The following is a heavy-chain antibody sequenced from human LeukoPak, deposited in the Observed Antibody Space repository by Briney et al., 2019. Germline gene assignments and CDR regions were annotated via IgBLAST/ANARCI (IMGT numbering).Heavy chain of an antibody. D-gene: IGHD6-13*01. J-gene: IGHJ5*02. CDR1: GGSISGGGYY. V-gene: IGHV4-31*03. Sequence: PSETLSLTCTVSGGSISGGGYYWSWIRQHPGKGLEWIGYIYYSGSTYYNPSLKSRVTISVDTSKNQFSLKLSSVTAADTAVYYCASRAAAGTRDFDPWGQGTLVTVSS. CDR3: ASRAAAGTRDFDP. CDR2: IYYSGST.